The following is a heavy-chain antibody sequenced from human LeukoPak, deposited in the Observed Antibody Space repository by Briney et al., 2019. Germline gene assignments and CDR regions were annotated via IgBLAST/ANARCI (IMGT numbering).Heavy chain of an antibody. CDR2: INPSSGNT. CDR1: GYTFTGYY. D-gene: IGHD5-18*01. Sequence: ASVKVSCKASGYTFTGYYMHWVRQAPGQGLEWMGWINPSSGNTGYAQKFQGRVTMTMNTSINTTYMELSSLRSEDTAVYYCARGRISYGLRVFDPWGQGTLVTVSS. CDR3: ARGRISYGLRVFDP. J-gene: IGHJ5*02. V-gene: IGHV1-8*02.